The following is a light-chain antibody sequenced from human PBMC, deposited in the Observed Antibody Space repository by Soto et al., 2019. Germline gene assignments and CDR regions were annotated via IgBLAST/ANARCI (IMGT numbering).Light chain of an antibody. V-gene: IGKV1-33*01. CDR2: DAS. J-gene: IGKJ4*01. CDR3: QQYDILLT. CDR1: QDITNH. Sequence: DIQMTQSPSSLSASVGDRVTITCQASQDITNHLNWYQQKPGKAPKLLIYDASNLQTGVPSRFSGSGSGTDFTFTISGLQTEDIATFYCQQYDILLTFGGGTKVDIK.